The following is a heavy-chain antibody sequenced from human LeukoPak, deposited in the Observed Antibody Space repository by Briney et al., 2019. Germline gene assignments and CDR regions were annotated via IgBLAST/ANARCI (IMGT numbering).Heavy chain of an antibody. V-gene: IGHV3-23*01. Sequence: GGSLRLSCAASGFTFSSYAMSCVRQAPGKGLECISGFSGSGGSTYYADSVKGRIAISRDSSKNTVYLQMNSLRPEDTALYYCAKGTRTSCTGATCYDFDYWGQGTLVTVSS. D-gene: IGHD2-2*01. J-gene: IGHJ4*02. CDR2: FSGSGGST. CDR1: GFTFSSYA. CDR3: AKGTRTSCTGATCYDFDY.